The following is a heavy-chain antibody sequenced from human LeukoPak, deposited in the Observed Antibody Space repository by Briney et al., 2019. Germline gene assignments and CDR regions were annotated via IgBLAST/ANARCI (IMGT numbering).Heavy chain of an antibody. D-gene: IGHD6-19*01. J-gene: IGHJ4*02. CDR1: GGSISSSSYY. V-gene: IGHV4-39*07. CDR2: IYYSGST. CDR3: AREGDSSGWYFDY. Sequence: TSETLSLTCTVSGGSISSSSYYWGWIRQPPGKGLEWIGSIYYSGSTYYNPSLKSRVTISVDTSKNQFSLKLSSVTAADTAVYYCAREGDSSGWYFDYWGQGTLVTVSS.